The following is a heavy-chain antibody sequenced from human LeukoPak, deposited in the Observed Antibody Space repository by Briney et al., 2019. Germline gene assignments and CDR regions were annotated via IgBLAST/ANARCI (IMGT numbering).Heavy chain of an antibody. CDR3: AREDNLMDFWSGYSDY. D-gene: IGHD3-3*01. CDR2: ISTYNGHT. Sequence: ASVKVSCKASGYTFTSYAISWVRQAPGQGLEWMGWISTYNGHTNCAQELQGRVTMTTDTSTSTACMELRSLRSDDTAVYYCAREDNLMDFWSGYSDYWGQGTLVTVSS. CDR1: GYTFTSYA. J-gene: IGHJ4*02. V-gene: IGHV1-18*01.